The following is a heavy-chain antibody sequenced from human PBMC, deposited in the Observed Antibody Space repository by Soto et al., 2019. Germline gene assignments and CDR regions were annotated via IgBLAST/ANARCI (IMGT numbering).Heavy chain of an antibody. CDR1: GFTFSSYG. V-gene: IGHV3-30*18. Sequence: GGSLRLSCAASGFTFSSYGMHWVRQAPGKGLEWVAVISYDGSNKYYADSVKGRFTISRDNSKNTLYLQMNSLRAEDTAVYYCAKGSLGYCSSTSCPFDYWGQGTLVTVSS. CDR3: AKGSLGYCSSTSCPFDY. J-gene: IGHJ4*02. D-gene: IGHD2-2*01. CDR2: ISYDGSNK.